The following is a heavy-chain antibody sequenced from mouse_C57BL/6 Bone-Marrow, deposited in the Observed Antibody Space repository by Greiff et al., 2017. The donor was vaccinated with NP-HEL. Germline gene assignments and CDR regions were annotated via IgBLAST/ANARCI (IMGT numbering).Heavy chain of an antibody. CDR1: GYTFTSYL. CDR2: IDPNSGGT. J-gene: IGHJ2*01. Sequence: VQLQQPGAELVKPGASVKLSCKASGYTFTSYLMHWVKQRPGRGLEWIGRIDPNSGGTKYNEKFKGKATLTVDKPSSTAYMQLNSLTSEDSAVYYCARYYDSSSSVDYGGQGTTLTVSS. CDR3: ARYYDSSSSVDY. D-gene: IGHD1-1*01. V-gene: IGHV1-72*01.